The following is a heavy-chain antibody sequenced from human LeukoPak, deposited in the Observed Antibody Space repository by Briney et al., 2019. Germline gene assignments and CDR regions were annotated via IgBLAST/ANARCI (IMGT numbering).Heavy chain of an antibody. CDR2: INWNGGST. D-gene: IGHD2-15*01. CDR1: GFTFDDYG. Sequence: GGSLRLSCAASGFTFDDYGMSWVRQAPGKGLEWVSGINWNGGSTGYADSVKGRFTISRDNAKNSLYLQMNSLRAEDTALYHCARDSDCSGGSCYSGARWFDPGGQGTLVTVSS. J-gene: IGHJ5*02. V-gene: IGHV3-20*01. CDR3: ARDSDCSGGSCYSGARWFDP.